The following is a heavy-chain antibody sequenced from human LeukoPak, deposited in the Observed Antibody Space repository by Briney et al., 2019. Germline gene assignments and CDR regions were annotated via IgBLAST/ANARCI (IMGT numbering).Heavy chain of an antibody. CDR1: GYAFSDYH. CDR3: ARGRSREHSDGYCHFDN. V-gene: IGHV1-2*02. J-gene: IGHJ4*02. Sequence: ASVKVSRKASGYAFSDYHIHWVRQAPGQGLEWMGWVNPNSGDTNLAQKFQGRVTMTRDTSINSAYIDLNSLRSDDTAVYYCARGRSREHSDGYCHFDNWGQGTLVTVSS. D-gene: IGHD5-24*01. CDR2: VNPNSGDT.